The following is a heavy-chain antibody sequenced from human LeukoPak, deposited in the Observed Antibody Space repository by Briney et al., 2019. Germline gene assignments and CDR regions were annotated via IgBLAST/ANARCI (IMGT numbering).Heavy chain of an antibody. D-gene: IGHD1-26*01. CDR1: GGSISSGGYY. CDR3: AREAVPSGSPDDAEYFQH. V-gene: IGHV4-31*03. J-gene: IGHJ1*01. Sequence: PSETLSLTCTVSGGSISSGGYYWSWIRQHPGKGLEWIGYIYYSGSTYYNPSLKSRVTISVDTSKNQFSLKLSSVTAADTAVYYCAREAVPSGSPDDAEYFQHWGQGTLVTVSS. CDR2: IYYSGST.